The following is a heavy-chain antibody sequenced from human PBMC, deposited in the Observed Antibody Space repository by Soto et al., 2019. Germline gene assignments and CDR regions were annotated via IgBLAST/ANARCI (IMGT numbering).Heavy chain of an antibody. V-gene: IGHV3-9*01. CDR1: GFTFDNYA. Sequence: GGSLRLSCAASGFTFDNYAMHWVRQAPGKGLEWVSGISWNSGSIGYADSVKGRFTISRDNAKNYLYLQMNSLRAEDTALYYCAKAPSTLWFGETQYYFDYWGQGTLVTVSS. CDR3: AKAPSTLWFGETQYYFDY. J-gene: IGHJ4*02. D-gene: IGHD3-10*01. CDR2: ISWNSGSI.